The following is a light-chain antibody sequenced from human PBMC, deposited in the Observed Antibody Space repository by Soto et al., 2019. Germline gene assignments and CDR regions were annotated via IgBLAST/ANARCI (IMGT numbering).Light chain of an antibody. CDR1: SSNIGTGYD. J-gene: IGLJ2*01. Sequence: QSVLTQPPSVSGAPGQRVTISCTGSSSNIGTGYDVHWYQQLPGTAPKLLIYGNSNRPSGVPDRFSGSKSGTSASLAITGLKVEDEADYYCQSYDSNRTVVFGGGTKLTVL. CDR2: GNS. V-gene: IGLV1-40*01. CDR3: QSYDSNRTVV.